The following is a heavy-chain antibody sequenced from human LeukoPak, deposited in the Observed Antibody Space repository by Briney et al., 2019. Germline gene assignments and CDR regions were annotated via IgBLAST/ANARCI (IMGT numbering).Heavy chain of an antibody. CDR1: GYTFTGYY. CDR2: INPNSGGT. D-gene: IGHD3-16*01. CDR3: ARDSNWAAARDAFDI. V-gene: IGHV1-2*02. J-gene: IGHJ3*02. Sequence: ASVKVSCKASGYTFTGYYMHWVRQAPGQGLEWMGWINPNSGGTNYAQKFQGRVTMTRDTSISTAYMELSRLRSDDTAVYYCARDSNWAAARDAFDIWGQGTTVTVSS.